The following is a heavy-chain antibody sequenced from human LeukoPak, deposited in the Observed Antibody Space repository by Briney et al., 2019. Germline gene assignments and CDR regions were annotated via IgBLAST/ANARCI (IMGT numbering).Heavy chain of an antibody. CDR2: ISGSGSNT. J-gene: IGHJ4*02. CDR3: AKDLNTYGSHDY. CDR1: GFTFSSYV. D-gene: IGHD5-18*01. Sequence: GGSLRLSCAASGFTFSSYVMTWVRQAPGKGLEWVSGISGSGSNTYYADSVKGRFTISRDNSRNTLYLQMDSLRVEDTAVYFCAKDLNTYGSHDYWGQGTLVTVSS. V-gene: IGHV3-23*01.